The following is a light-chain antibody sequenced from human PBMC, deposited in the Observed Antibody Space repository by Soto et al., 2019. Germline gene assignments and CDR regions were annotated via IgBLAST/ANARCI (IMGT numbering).Light chain of an antibody. V-gene: IGLV4-69*01. Sequence: QSVLTQSPSASASLGASVKLTCTHSSGHSSYTITWHQQQPDKGPRYLMKLDSDGSHYKGDGIPDRFSGSSSGTERYLTISSLQSEDEADYYCQTWATGPDWVFGGGTKLTVL. CDR2: LDSDGSH. CDR3: QTWATGPDWV. J-gene: IGLJ3*02. CDR1: SGHSSYT.